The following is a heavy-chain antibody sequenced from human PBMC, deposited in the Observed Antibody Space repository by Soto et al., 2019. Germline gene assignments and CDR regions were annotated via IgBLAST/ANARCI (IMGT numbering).Heavy chain of an antibody. V-gene: IGHV4-39*01. CDR1: GGSISSSSYC. Sequence: PSETLSLTCTVSGGSISSSSYCWGWIRQPPGKGLQWIGSIYYSGSPYYNPSLKSRVTISVDTSKSQFSLKLTSVTAADAAVYYCASGNRDYDFWSGYYTEGSFDYWGQGTLVTVSS. CDR2: IYYSGSP. CDR3: ASGNRDYDFWSGYYTEGSFDY. J-gene: IGHJ4*02. D-gene: IGHD3-3*01.